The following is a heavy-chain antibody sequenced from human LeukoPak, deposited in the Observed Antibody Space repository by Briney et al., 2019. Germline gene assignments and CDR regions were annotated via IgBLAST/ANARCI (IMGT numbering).Heavy chain of an antibody. CDR1: GFSLSTSGMC. CDR2: IDWDDEK. D-gene: IGHD6-19*01. Sequence: SGPALVKPTQTLTLTCTFSGFSLSTSGMCVSWIRQPPGKALEWLARIDWDDEKFYSTSLKTRLIISRGTSENQVVLTMTNVDPVDTATYYCARGTKKATRVAVAGYYFDNWGQGTLVSVSS. J-gene: IGHJ4*02. V-gene: IGHV2-70*17. CDR3: ARGTKKATRVAVAGYYFDN.